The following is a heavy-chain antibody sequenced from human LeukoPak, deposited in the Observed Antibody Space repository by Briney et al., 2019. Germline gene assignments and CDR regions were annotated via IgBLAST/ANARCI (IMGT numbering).Heavy chain of an antibody. CDR1: GGPISTHY. CDR2: NDYSGST. CDR3: ARNSSSSRVFDI. V-gene: IGHV4-59*11. Sequence: PSETLSLTCIVSGGPISTHYWSWSRQPPGKGLEWIGYNDYSGSTNYNPSLKSRVTISVDTSKNQFSLKLNSVTAADTAVYYCARNSSSSRVFDIWGQGTRVTVSS. J-gene: IGHJ3*02. D-gene: IGHD6-13*01.